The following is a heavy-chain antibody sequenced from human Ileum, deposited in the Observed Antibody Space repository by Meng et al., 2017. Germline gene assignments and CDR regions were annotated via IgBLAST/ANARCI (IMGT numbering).Heavy chain of an antibody. V-gene: IGHV3-11*01. CDR2: ISSSGGSI. CDR3: ARGTTYCNAVKCAYDP. J-gene: IGHJ5*02. CDR1: GFTFSDYF. Sequence: QVQLIQSGGGLGKPGGSLRLSCSASGFTFSDYFMSWIRQAPGEGLEWVSYISSSGGSIAYADSVKGRFTASRDNSKNALYLQMDSLRAEDTAVYYCARGTTYCNAVKCAYDPWGQGTLVTVSS. D-gene: IGHD2/OR15-2a*01.